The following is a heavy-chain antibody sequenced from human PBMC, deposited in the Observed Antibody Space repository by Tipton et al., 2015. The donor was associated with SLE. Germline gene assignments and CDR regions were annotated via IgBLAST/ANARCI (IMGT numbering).Heavy chain of an antibody. CDR3: ARLIHDYGFWSGSQYWFDP. J-gene: IGHJ5*02. CDR1: SYSIYNGFY. Sequence: TLSLTCSVSSYSIYNGFYWGWIRQAPGKGLEWIGSIYYSGSNYYNPSLKSRVTLSLDTSKNQFSLNLKSVTAADTAVYYCARLIHDYGFWSGSQYWFDPWGPGTLVNVSS. V-gene: IGHV4-38-2*01. CDR2: IYYSGSN. D-gene: IGHD3-3*01.